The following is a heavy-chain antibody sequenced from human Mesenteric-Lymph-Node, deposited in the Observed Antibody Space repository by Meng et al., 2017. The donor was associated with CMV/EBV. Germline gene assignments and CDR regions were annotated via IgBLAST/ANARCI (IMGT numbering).Heavy chain of an antibody. CDR1: GFPFDDYA. V-gene: IGHV3-9*01. CDR2: ISWNSGSI. D-gene: IGHD2-15*01. J-gene: IGHJ4*02. Sequence: SLKISCAAPGFPFDDYAMHWVRQAPGKGLEWVSGISWNSGSIGYADSVKGRFTISRDNAENSLHLQRNSLRAEDTAVYYCARDEGVVVNWRFDYWGQGTLVTVSS. CDR3: ARDEGVVVNWRFDY.